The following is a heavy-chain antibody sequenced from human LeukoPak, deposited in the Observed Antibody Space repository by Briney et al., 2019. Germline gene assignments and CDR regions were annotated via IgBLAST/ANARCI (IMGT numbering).Heavy chain of an antibody. CDR3: AREIPYSLTFQH. CDR2: IYTSGST. V-gene: IGHV4-4*07. J-gene: IGHJ1*01. Sequence: SETLSLTCTGSGGSISSYYWSWIRQPAGKGLEWIGRIYTSGSTNYNPSLKSRVTMSVDTSKNQFSLKLSSVTAADTAVYYCAREIPYSLTFQHWGQGTLVTVSS. CDR1: GGSISSYY. D-gene: IGHD4-11*01.